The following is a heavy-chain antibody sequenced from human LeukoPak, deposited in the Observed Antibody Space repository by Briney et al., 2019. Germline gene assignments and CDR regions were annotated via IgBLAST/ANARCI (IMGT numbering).Heavy chain of an antibody. J-gene: IGHJ4*02. Sequence: PGGSLRLSCAASGFTFSNAWMSWVRQPPGKGLEWIGEINHSGSTNYNPSHKSRVTISVDTSKNQFSLKLSSVTAADTAVYYCARAYSSSRGPPDYWGQGTLVTVSS. CDR1: GFTFSNAW. D-gene: IGHD6-13*01. CDR3: ARAYSSSRGPPDY. CDR2: INHSGST. V-gene: IGHV4-34*01.